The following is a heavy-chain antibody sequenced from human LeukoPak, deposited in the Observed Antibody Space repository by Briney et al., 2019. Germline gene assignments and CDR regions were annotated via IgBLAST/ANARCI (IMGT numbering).Heavy chain of an antibody. D-gene: IGHD5-12*01. Sequence: GGSLRLSCAASGFSFSPYDMNWVRQAPGKGLEWVSSLTTTSTYIYYADSVRGRFTVSRDNANNSLYLQMNSLRAEDTAVYYCTRTYHGYSGFAPGAFDIWGQGTMVTVSS. V-gene: IGHV3-21*01. J-gene: IGHJ3*02. CDR2: LTTTSTYI. CDR1: GFSFSPYD. CDR3: TRTYHGYSGFAPGAFDI.